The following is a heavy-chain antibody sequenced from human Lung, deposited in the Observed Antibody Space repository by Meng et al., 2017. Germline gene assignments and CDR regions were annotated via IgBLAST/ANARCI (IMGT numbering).Heavy chain of an antibody. V-gene: IGHV1-2*06. D-gene: IGHD6-13*01. J-gene: IGHJ4*02. Sequence: VELGQSGAGVKKPGASVDVSCKPSGYYSPHYYIHWVRQAPGQGCEWMGRIDPKNGDTHCAQKFQGRVTMTGDTSISTAYMDLSGLRSDDTAVYYCARDEDISAAGKLFGDYWGQGTLVTVSS. CDR2: IDPKNGDT. CDR3: ARDEDISAAGKLFGDY. CDR1: GYYSPHYY.